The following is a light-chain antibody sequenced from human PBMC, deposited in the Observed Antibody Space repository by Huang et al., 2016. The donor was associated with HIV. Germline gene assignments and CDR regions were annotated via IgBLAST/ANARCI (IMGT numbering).Light chain of an antibody. CDR1: QGVSSN. V-gene: IGKV3-15*01. J-gene: IGKJ2*01. CDR3: QQYNNWPPYT. CDR2: GAS. Sequence: EIVMRHSPATLSVSPGERATLSRRASQGVSSNVAWYQQKPGQAPRLLIYGASTRATGIPARFSGSGSGTEFTLTISSLQSEDFAVYYCQQYNNWPPYTFGQGTKLEIK.